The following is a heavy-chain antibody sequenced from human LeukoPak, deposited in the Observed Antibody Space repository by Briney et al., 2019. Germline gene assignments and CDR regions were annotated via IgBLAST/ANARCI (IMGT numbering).Heavy chain of an antibody. CDR2: IYPGDSDT. J-gene: IGHJ3*02. V-gene: IGHV5-51*01. D-gene: IGHD1-26*01. Sequence: GESLKISCKGSGDSFTSYWIGWVRQMPGKGLEWMGIIYPGDSDTRYSPSFQGQVTISADKSISTAYLQWSSLKASDTAMYYCATYSRRVFDAFYIWGQGTMVTVSS. CDR1: GDSFTSYW. CDR3: ATYSRRVFDAFYI.